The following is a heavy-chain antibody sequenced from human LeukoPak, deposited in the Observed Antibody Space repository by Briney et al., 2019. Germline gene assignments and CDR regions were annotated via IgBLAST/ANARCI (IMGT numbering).Heavy chain of an antibody. CDR2: IRYDGSNK. Sequence: AGGSLRLSCAASGFTFSSYGMHWVRQAPGKGLVWVAFIRYDGSNKYYADSVKGRFTISRDNSKNTLYLQMNSLRAEDTAVYYCAKDGCSSTSCPYYYYYYMDVWGKGTTVTVSS. D-gene: IGHD2-2*01. CDR3: AKDGCSSTSCPYYYYYYMDV. J-gene: IGHJ6*03. CDR1: GFTFSSYG. V-gene: IGHV3-30*02.